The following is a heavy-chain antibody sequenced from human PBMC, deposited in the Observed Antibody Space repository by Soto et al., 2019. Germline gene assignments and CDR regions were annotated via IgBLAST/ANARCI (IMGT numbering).Heavy chain of an antibody. CDR3: ARFKVGTTTDYYYGMDV. CDR2: IIPILGSA. V-gene: IGHV1-69*13. D-gene: IGHD1-26*01. J-gene: IGHJ6*02. Sequence: GASVKVSCKASGDTFSNYAICWVRQAPGQGLEWIGGIIPILGSANYAQKFQGRVTVSVDGSTNTANLELSSLRSEDTAVYYCARFKVGTTTDYYYGMDVWGQGTTVTVSS. CDR1: GDTFSNYA.